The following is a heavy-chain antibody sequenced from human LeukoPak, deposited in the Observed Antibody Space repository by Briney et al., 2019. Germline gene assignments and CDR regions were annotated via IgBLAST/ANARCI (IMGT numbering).Heavy chain of an antibody. V-gene: IGHV3-23*01. CDR2: IAGSGDSS. D-gene: IGHD2-21*02. J-gene: IGHJ2*01. CDR1: GITFTSYA. CDR3: ARDRYCGGDCYYWHFDL. Sequence: QPGGSLRLSCAASGITFTSYAMTWVRQAPGKGLEWVSSIAGSGDSSFYADSVKGRFVISRDNSKDTLYLQMNSLRVEDTAVYYCARDRYCGGDCYYWHFDLWGRGTLVTVSS.